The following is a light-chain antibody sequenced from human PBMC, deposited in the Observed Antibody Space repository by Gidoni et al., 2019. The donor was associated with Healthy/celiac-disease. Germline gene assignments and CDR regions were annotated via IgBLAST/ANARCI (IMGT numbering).Light chain of an antibody. Sequence: SYELTQPPSVSVSPGQTASITCSGDKLGDKYACWYQQKPGQYPLRVIYQDSKRPSGIPERFSGSNSGNTATLTISGTQAMDEADYYCQAWDSSTVVFGGGTKLTVL. V-gene: IGLV3-1*01. CDR3: QAWDSSTVV. CDR1: KLGDKY. J-gene: IGLJ2*01. CDR2: QDS.